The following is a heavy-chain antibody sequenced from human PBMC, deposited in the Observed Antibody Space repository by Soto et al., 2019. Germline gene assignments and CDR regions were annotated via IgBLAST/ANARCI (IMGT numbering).Heavy chain of an antibody. V-gene: IGHV3-66*01. Sequence: GGSLRLSCAASGFTVSSNYMSWVRQAPGKGLEWVSVIYSGGSTYYADSVKGRFTISRDNSKNTLYLQMNSLRAEDTAVYYCARGNQVPVQLERRLGSWYFDYWGQGTLVTVSS. CDR2: IYSGGST. CDR1: GFTVSSNY. D-gene: IGHD1-1*01. J-gene: IGHJ4*02. CDR3: ARGNQVPVQLERRLGSWYFDY.